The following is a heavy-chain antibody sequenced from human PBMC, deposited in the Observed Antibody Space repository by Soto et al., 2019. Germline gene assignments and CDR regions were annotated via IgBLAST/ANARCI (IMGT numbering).Heavy chain of an antibody. CDR1: GFTFSSYA. CDR2: ISGSGGST. V-gene: IGHV3-23*01. J-gene: IGHJ4*02. Sequence: GGSLRLSCAASGFTFSSYAMSWVRQAPGKGLEWVSAISGSGGSTYYADSVKGRFTISRDNSKNTLYLQMNSLRAEDTAVYYCAKRKGRYSSGWLVNSFDYWGQGTLVTVSS. D-gene: IGHD6-19*01. CDR3: AKRKGRYSSGWLVNSFDY.